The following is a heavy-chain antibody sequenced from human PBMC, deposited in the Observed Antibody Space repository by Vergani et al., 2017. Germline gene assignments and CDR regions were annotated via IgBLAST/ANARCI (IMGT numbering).Heavy chain of an antibody. D-gene: IGHD6-13*01. CDR2: IRSKAYGGTT. V-gene: IGHV3-49*03. CDR1: GFTFGDYA. J-gene: IGHJ6*02. Sequence: EVQLVESGGGLVQPGRSLRLSCTASGFTFGDYAMSWFRQAPGKGLEWVGFIRSKAYGGTTEYAASVKGRFTISRDDSKSIAYLQMNSLKTEDTAVYYCARVLAAIPLYSSSWYHNYYYYGMDVWGQGTTVTVSS. CDR3: ARVLAAIPLYSSSWYHNYYYYGMDV.